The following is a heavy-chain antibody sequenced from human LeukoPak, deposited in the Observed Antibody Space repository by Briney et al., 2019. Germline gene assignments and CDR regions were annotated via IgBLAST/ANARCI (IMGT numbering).Heavy chain of an antibody. CDR1: GGSVSISSYY. V-gene: IGHV4-39*01. CDR2: MYYTGST. CDR3: ARHVGYYDTTGNFRDY. J-gene: IGHJ4*02. D-gene: IGHD3-22*01. Sequence: SETLSLTCTVSGGSVSISSYYWGWIRQPPGKGLEWIASMYYTGSTYYNPSLKSRVTISVDTSKNQFSLKLSSVTAADTAVYYCARHVGYYDTTGNFRDYWGQGTLVTVSS.